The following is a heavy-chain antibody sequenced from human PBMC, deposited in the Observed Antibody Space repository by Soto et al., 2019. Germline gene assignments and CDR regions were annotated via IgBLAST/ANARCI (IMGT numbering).Heavy chain of an antibody. CDR1: GFTFTSSA. Sequence: QMQLVQSGPEVKKPGTSVKVSCKASGFTFTSSAVQWVRQARGQRLEWIGWIVVGSGNTNYAQKFQERVTITRDMSNSTAYMELSSLSSEDTAVYYCAAAGYSYGYGMDVWGQGTTVTVSS. CDR3: AAAGYSYGYGMDV. V-gene: IGHV1-58*01. D-gene: IGHD5-18*01. J-gene: IGHJ6*02. CDR2: IVVGSGNT.